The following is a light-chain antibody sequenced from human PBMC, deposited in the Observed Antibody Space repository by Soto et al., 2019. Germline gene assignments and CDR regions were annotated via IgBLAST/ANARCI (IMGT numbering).Light chain of an antibody. J-gene: IGLJ2*01. CDR2: DVS. V-gene: IGLV2-8*01. CDR3: SLYAGGDDVI. CDR1: SSDVGAYNW. Sequence: SVLTQPPSASGSPGQSVAISCTGTSSDVGAYNWVSWYLQHPGKAPQLLIYDVSTRPSGVSNRFSGSKSGNTASLTISGLQAEDEAHYYCSLYAGGDDVIFGGGTKVTVL.